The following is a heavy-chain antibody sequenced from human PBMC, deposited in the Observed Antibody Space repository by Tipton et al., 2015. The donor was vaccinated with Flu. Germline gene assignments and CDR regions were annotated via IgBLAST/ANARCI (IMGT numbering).Heavy chain of an antibody. CDR1: GGSISSYY. V-gene: IGHV4-4*07. CDR2: IYTSGST. Sequence: TLSLTCTVSGGSISSYYWSWIRQPAGKGLGWIGRIYTSGSTNYNPSLKSRVTMSVDTSKNQFSLKLSSVTAADTAVYYCARTRDAFDIWGQGTMVTVSS. CDR3: ARTRDAFDI. J-gene: IGHJ3*02.